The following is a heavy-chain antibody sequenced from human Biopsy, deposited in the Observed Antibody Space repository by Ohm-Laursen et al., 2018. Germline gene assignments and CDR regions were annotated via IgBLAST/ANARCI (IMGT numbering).Heavy chain of an antibody. V-gene: IGHV3-21*06. J-gene: IGHJ5*01. Sequence: SLRLSCAASGFTFSSHAMSWVHQAPGKGLEWVSSISASSSYIYYADSVKGRFTVSRDNTKNTLYLQMNSLRAADTAIYFCATELLPPGVGGPWLDSWGQGTPVTVSS. CDR2: ISASSSYI. CDR3: ATELLPPGVGGPWLDS. D-gene: IGHD3-10*01. CDR1: GFTFSSHA.